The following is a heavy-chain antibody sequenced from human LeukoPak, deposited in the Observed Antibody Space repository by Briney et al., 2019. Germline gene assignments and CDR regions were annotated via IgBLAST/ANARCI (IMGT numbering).Heavy chain of an antibody. CDR1: GFSFSDYY. Sequence: GGSLRLSCAASGFSFSDYYMSWFRQAPGKGLEWVSYTSSRGDIRYYADSVKGRFTISRDNAKNLLYLQMNSLRAEDTAVYYCARFGSGWGSFDFWGQGTLVTVSP. CDR3: ARFGSGWGSFDF. V-gene: IGHV3-11*04. D-gene: IGHD3-16*01. J-gene: IGHJ4*02. CDR2: TSSRGDIR.